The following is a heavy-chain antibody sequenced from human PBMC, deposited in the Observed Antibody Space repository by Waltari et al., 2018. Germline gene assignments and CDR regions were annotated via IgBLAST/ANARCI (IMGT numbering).Heavy chain of an antibody. Sequence: QVQLQESGPGLVKTSETLSLTCTVSGAFISSGTHFWAWIRQPPGKGLEWIGTVSYTGTTYYNPSIKSRLTRSVNTSTNHFSLKLISVTAADTASYYCARRVGFAGAWIDPWGQGTLVTVSS. D-gene: IGHD2-15*01. CDR3: ARRVGFAGAWIDP. CDR2: VSYTGTT. V-gene: IGHV4-39*07. CDR1: GAFISSGTHF. J-gene: IGHJ5*02.